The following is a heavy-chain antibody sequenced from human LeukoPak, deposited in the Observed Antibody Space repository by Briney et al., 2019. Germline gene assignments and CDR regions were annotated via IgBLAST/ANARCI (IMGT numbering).Heavy chain of an antibody. CDR3: ARARWDGSGYYFDY. V-gene: IGHV4-31*03. CDR1: GGSISSVGYF. Sequence: SETLSLTHSVSGGSISSVGYFWRWVRQHPGRGLEWIGYIYYSGSTYYTPSLKSRVTTSVDTSKNPFSLKVSSVTAADTAVYYCARARWDGSGYYFDYWGQGNLVTVSS. J-gene: IGHJ4*02. D-gene: IGHD3-22*01. CDR2: IYYSGST.